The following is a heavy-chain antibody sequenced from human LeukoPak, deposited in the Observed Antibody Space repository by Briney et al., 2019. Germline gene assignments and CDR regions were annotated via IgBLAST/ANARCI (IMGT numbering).Heavy chain of an antibody. CDR2: IYPGDSDT. CDR3: ARDVGTYYYDSSHAFDI. Sequence: GESLKISCNGFGYXFTSYWICWVRQMPGKGLEWMGIIYPGDSDTRYSPSFQGQVTISADKSISTAYLQWSSLKASDTAMYYCARDVGTYYYDSSHAFDIWGQGTMVTVSS. V-gene: IGHV5-51*01. CDR1: GYXFTSYW. D-gene: IGHD3-22*01. J-gene: IGHJ3*02.